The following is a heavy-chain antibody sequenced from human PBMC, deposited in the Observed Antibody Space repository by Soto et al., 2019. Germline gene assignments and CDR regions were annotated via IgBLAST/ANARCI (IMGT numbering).Heavy chain of an antibody. CDR1: ESAFRSYG. CDR2: ITSAGTT. V-gene: IGHV3-23*01. D-gene: IGHD5-12*01. CDR3: ATRAVYTVATDY. J-gene: IGHJ4*02. Sequence: PGGSLKLSCAASESAFRSYGMSWVRQAPGKGLEWVSCITSAGTTYYADSVKGRFTISRDKSKNTLFLQMNSLRVDDTATYYCATRAVYTVATDYWGLGTLVTVSS.